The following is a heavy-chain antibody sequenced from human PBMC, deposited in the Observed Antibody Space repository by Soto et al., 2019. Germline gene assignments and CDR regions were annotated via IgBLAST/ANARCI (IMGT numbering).Heavy chain of an antibody. J-gene: IGHJ6*02. CDR1: GYSFTSYW. CDR3: ARHQGHYGDCCGMDV. CDR2: IDPSDSYT. D-gene: IGHD4-17*01. V-gene: IGHV5-10-1*01. Sequence: PGESLKISCKGSGYSFTSYWISWVRQMPGKGLEWMGRIDPSDSYTNYSPYFQGHVTISADKSISNAYLQWSSLKASDTAFYYCARHQGHYGDCCGMDVWGQGTTVTVSS.